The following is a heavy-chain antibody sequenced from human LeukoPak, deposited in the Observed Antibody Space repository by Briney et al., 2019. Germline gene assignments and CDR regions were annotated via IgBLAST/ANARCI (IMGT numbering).Heavy chain of an antibody. J-gene: IGHJ4*02. CDR3: ARDGGYCSGGSCY. CDR2: IYHSGST. Sequence: PSETLSLTCTVSGYSISSGYYWGWIWQPPGKGLEWIGSIYHSGSTYYNPSLKSRVTISVDTSKNQFSLKLSSVTAADTAVYYCARDGGYCSGGSCYWGQGTLVTVSS. V-gene: IGHV4-38-2*02. D-gene: IGHD2-15*01. CDR1: GYSISSGYY.